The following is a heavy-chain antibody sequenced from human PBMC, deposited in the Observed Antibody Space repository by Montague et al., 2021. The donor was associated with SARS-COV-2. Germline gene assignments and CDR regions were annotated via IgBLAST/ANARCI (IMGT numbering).Heavy chain of an antibody. V-gene: IGHV3-33*01. CDR2: MSHDGNFE. D-gene: IGHD6-19*01. CDR3: AVQPRDSSAWHPFDY. CDR1: GFTFSTYA. J-gene: IGHJ4*02. Sequence: LSLSYAASGFTFSTYAIHWVRQAPGKGLEWVAIMSHDGNFEQYADSVKGRFTISRDSSKDTLHLQMNSLTAEDTAVYYCAVQPRDSSAWHPFDYWGQGTLVTVSS.